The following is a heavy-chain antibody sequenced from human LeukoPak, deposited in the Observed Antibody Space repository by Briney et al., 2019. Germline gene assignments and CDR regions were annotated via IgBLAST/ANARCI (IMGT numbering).Heavy chain of an antibody. CDR1: GGSIYSSSYY. CDR3: ARRYTSGSKSFRY. D-gene: IGHD6-19*01. J-gene: IGHJ1*01. V-gene: IGHV4-39*01. CDR2: IYYSGNT. Sequence: SSETLSLTCTVSGGSIYSSSYYWGWLRQPPGKGLEWLGSIYYSGNTYYNPSLKSRVTISVDTSKNQFSLKLSPVTAADTAVYYCARRYTSGSKSFRYWGQGTLVTVSS.